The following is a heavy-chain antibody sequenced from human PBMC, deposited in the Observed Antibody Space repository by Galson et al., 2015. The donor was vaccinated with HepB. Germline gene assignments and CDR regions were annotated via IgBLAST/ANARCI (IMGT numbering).Heavy chain of an antibody. Sequence: SVKVSCKASGYTFTGYYMHWVRQAPGQGLEWMGRISPNSGGTNYAQKFQGRVTMTRDTSISTAYMELSRLRSDDTAVYYCARDKERSSGQTSPWYFDLWGRGTLVTVSS. CDR3: ARDKERSSGQTSPWYFDL. J-gene: IGHJ2*01. CDR2: ISPNSGGT. CDR1: GYTFTGYY. V-gene: IGHV1-2*06. D-gene: IGHD6-19*01.